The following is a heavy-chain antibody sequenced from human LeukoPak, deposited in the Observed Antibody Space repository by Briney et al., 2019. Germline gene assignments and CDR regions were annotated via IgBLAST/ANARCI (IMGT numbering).Heavy chain of an antibody. J-gene: IGHJ4*02. D-gene: IGHD3-22*01. CDR1: EFTFSAYG. CDR2: TSYDGSNK. CDR3: AKGGESSGYYGGPDY. Sequence: GGSLRLSCAASEFTFSAYGMHWVRQAPGKGLEWVAVTSYDGSNKYYRDSVRGRFTISRDNSKNTLYLQMNNLRAEDTAVYYCAKGGESSGYYGGPDYWGQGTLVTVSS. V-gene: IGHV3-30*18.